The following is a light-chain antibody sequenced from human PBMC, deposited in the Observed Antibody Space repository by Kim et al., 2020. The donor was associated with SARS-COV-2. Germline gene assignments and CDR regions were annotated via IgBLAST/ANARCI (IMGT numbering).Light chain of an antibody. J-gene: IGKJ2*01. CDR1: QSVSIH. Sequence: VSTGERAALSCSASQSVSIHIACYQQTPGQAPRLLIYGASTRHSGTPDRLSGSGSGTQFTLTLSSMQSEDFTVYSCQQYNDSPRGTFGQGTKLEI. V-gene: IGKV3-15*01. CDR2: GAS. CDR3: QQYNDSPRGT.